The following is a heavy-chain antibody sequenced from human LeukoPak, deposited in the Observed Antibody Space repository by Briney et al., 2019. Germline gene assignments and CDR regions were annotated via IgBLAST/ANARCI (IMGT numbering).Heavy chain of an antibody. CDR2: FNPNSGGT. CDR1: GYTFTGYY. CDR3: ARDRWSVFDY. Sequence: ASVKVSCKASGYTFTGYYIHWVRQAPGQGLEWMGWFNPNSGGTNYAQKFQGRVTMTRDTSIITAYMELSGLRSDDTAVYYCARDRWSVFDYWGQGALVTVSS. D-gene: IGHD2-8*01. V-gene: IGHV1-2*02. J-gene: IGHJ4*02.